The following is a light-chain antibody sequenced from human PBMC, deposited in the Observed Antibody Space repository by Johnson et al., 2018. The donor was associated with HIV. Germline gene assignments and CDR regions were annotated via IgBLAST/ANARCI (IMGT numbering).Light chain of an antibody. CDR2: DNN. J-gene: IGLJ1*01. CDR1: SSNIGNNY. Sequence: QSVLTQPPSVSAAPGQKVTISCSGSSSNIGNNYVSWYQQLPGTAPKLLIYDNNKRPSGIPDRFSGSKSGTSATLGITGLQTGDEADYYCGTWANSLRGTYVFGTGTKVTVL. V-gene: IGLV1-51*01. CDR3: GTWANSLRGTYV.